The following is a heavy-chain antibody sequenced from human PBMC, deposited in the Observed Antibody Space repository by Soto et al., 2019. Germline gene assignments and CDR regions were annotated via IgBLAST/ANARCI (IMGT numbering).Heavy chain of an antibody. Sequence: GASVKVSCKASGGTFNNHAINWVRQAPGQGLEWMGGIIPIFGTSNYAQKFQGRVTITADESTRTAYMELNSLTSEDTAIYYCARMESFGSLNWFDPWGQGTLVTVSS. CDR2: IIPIFGTS. CDR1: GGTFNNHA. D-gene: IGHD5-18*01. CDR3: ARMESFGSLNWFDP. V-gene: IGHV1-69*13. J-gene: IGHJ5*02.